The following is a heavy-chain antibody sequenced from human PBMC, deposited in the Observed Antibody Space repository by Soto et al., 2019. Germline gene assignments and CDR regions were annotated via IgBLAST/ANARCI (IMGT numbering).Heavy chain of an antibody. CDR3: TWEKMREQLAKQFDY. CDR2: VNPTGGTT. Sequence: ASVKVSCKASGYNFTSYFMHWVRQAPGQGLEWMGIVNPTGGTTTYSQKFQGRVTMTRDTSTTTVYMELSSLRSEDTAVYYCTWEKMREQLAKQFDYRGQGTPVTVSS. J-gene: IGHJ4*02. D-gene: IGHD6-13*01. V-gene: IGHV1-46*01. CDR1: GYNFTSYF.